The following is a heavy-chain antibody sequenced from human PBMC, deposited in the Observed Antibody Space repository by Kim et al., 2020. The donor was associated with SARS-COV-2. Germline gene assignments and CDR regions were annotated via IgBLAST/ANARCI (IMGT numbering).Heavy chain of an antibody. V-gene: IGHV1-3*01. J-gene: IGHJ4*02. Sequence: ASVKVSCKTSGHTFTRDSIHWVRQAPGQGLEWMGGIDCGNGNTIYSQKFQGRVTFTTDTSASTAYMELSSLRSEDSTVYYCLEGYYFDYWGQGTLVTVSS. CDR3: LEGYYFDY. CDR2: IDCGNGNT. D-gene: IGHD2-15*01. CDR1: GHTFTRDS.